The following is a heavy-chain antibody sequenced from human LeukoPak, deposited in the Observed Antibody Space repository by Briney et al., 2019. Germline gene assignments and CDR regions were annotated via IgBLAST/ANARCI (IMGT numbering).Heavy chain of an antibody. CDR1: GFTFRNSA. J-gene: IGHJ5*02. CDR3: AKGRRDGYNYPFFDP. Sequence: GGSLRLSCAASGFTFRNSAMSWVRQAPGQGLEWVSNIIGNSVTTYYADFSKGRFTSSRTNSNNTLFLHMNSLSADDAAKYYGAKGRRDGYNYPFFDPWGQGALVIVSS. V-gene: IGHV3-23*01. D-gene: IGHD5-24*01. CDR2: IIGNSVTT.